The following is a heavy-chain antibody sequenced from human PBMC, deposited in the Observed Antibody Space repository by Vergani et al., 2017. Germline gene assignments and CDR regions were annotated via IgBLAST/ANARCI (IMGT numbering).Heavy chain of an antibody. D-gene: IGHD3-10*01. CDR1: GFTFSSYA. J-gene: IGHJ4*02. Sequence: EVQLLESGGGLVQPGGSLRLSCAASGFTFSSYAMSWVRQAPGKGLEWVSAISGSGGSTYYADSVKGRFTISRDNSKNTLYLQMNSRRAEETAVYYCAKALGSITMVRGVIPLLNYWGQGTLVTVSS. CDR3: AKALGSITMVRGVIPLLNY. V-gene: IGHV3-23*01. CDR2: ISGSGGST.